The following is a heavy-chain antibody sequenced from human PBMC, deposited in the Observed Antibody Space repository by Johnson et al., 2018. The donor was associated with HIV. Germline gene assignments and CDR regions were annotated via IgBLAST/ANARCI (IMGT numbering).Heavy chain of an antibody. D-gene: IGHD3-22*01. CDR2: IRYDVSNN. CDR1: GFTFSTYG. Sequence: QVQLVESGGGLVKPGGSLRLSCAASGFTFSTYGMHWVRQAPGKGLEWVALIRYDVSNNYYADSVKGRFIISRDNSKNTLYLQMNSLRPDDTAVYFCAKEQPYYYDNRHAFDIWGQGTMVTVSS. V-gene: IGHV3-30*02. J-gene: IGHJ3*02. CDR3: AKEQPYYYDNRHAFDI.